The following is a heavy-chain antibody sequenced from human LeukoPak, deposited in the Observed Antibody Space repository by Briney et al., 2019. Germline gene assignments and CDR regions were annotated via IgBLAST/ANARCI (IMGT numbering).Heavy chain of an antibody. D-gene: IGHD1-26*01. CDR1: GFTFSSYG. V-gene: IGHV3-23*01. J-gene: IGHJ4*02. Sequence: PGRSLRLSCAASGFTFSSYGMHWVRQAPGKGLEWVSPISGSGGSTYYADSVKGRFTISRDNSKNTLYLQMNSLRAEDTAVYYCALAYREDYFDYWGQGTLVTVSS. CDR2: ISGSGGST. CDR3: ALAYREDYFDY.